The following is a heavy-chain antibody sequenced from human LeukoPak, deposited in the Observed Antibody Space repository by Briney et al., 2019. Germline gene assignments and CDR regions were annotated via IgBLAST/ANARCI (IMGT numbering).Heavy chain of an antibody. CDR3: ARDYVSSDLDY. V-gene: IGHV1-18*04. CDR1: GYTFTSYG. CDR2: ISAYNGNT. J-gene: IGHJ4*02. Sequence: ASVKLSCKASGYTFTSYGISWIRQAPGQGLEWMGWISAYNGNTNYAQKLQGRVTMTTDTSMNTAYMELRSLRSDDSAVDYCARDYVSSDLDYWGQGALVTV. D-gene: IGHD6-19*01.